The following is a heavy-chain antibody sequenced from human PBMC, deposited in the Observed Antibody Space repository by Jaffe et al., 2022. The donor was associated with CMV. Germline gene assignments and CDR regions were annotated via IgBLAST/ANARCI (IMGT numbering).Heavy chain of an antibody. CDR3: ARDRGGSYGGGYFDY. V-gene: IGHV3-33*08. CDR2: IWYDGSNK. J-gene: IGHJ4*02. D-gene: IGHD1-26*01. CDR1: GFTFSSYG. Sequence: QVQLVESGGGVVQPGRSLRLSCAASGFTFSSYGMHWVRQAPGKGLEWVAVIWYDGSNKYYADSVKGRFTISRDNSKNTLYLQMNSLRAEDTAVYYCARDRGGSYGGGYFDYWGQGTLVTVSS.